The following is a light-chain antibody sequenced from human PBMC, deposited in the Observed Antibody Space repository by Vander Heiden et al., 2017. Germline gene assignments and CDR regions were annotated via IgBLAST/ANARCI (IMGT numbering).Light chain of an antibody. V-gene: IGKV1-39*01. J-gene: IGKJ3*01. CDR3: QQSYSTPFT. CDR2: AAS. Sequence: DIQMPKSPSSRSASVGDRVTITCRASQSSSSYLTWYQQKPGKAPKLLIYAASSLQSGVPSRFSGSGSGTDFTLTISSLQAEDVATYYCQQSYSTPFTFGPGTKVDIK. CDR1: QSSSSY.